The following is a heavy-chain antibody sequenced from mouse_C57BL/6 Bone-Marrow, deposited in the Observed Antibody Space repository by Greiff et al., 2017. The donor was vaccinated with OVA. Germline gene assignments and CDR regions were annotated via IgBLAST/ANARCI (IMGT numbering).Heavy chain of an antibody. Sequence: LQESGAELARPGASVKLSCKASGYTFTSYGISWVQQRTGQGLEWIGEIYPRSGNTYYHEKFKGQATLTADKSSSTAYLELRSLTSEVSSVYFCASYYGSSYYFAYWGQGTTLTVSS. CDR2: IYPRSGNT. D-gene: IGHD1-1*01. CDR1: GYTFTSYG. J-gene: IGHJ2*01. V-gene: IGHV1-81*01. CDR3: ASYYGSSYYFAY.